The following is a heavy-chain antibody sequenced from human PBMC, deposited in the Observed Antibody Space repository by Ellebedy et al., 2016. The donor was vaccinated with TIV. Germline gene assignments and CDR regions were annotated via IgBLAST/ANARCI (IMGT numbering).Heavy chain of an antibody. D-gene: IGHD3-16*01. J-gene: IGHJ3*02. Sequence: GESLKISCAASGFTVSANYMSWVRQAPGKGLEWVSIIYSSGTTYYADSVKGRFTISRDISKNTLYLQMNSLRADDTAIYYCARVDRGLAFDIWGQGIMVTVSS. CDR2: IYSSGTT. CDR1: GFTVSANY. CDR3: ARVDRGLAFDI. V-gene: IGHV3-53*01.